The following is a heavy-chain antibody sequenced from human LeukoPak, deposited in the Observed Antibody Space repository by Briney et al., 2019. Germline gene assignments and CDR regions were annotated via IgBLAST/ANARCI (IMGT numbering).Heavy chain of an antibody. D-gene: IGHD3-10*01. Sequence: ASVKVSCKASGYTFTSYGISWVRQAPGQGLEWMGWISAYNGNTNYAQKLQGRVTITADKSTSTAYMELSSLRSEDTAVYYCARDDPPRGAFDIWGQGTMVTVSS. CDR3: ARDDPPRGAFDI. V-gene: IGHV1-18*01. CDR2: ISAYNGNT. CDR1: GYTFTSYG. J-gene: IGHJ3*02.